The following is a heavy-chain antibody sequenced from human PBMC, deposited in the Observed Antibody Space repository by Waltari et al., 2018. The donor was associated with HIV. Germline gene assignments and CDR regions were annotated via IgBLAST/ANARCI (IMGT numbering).Heavy chain of an antibody. CDR1: SGSITSGNYY. V-gene: IGHV4-61*02. CDR2: VYTSGST. J-gene: IGHJ2*01. D-gene: IGHD3-10*01. CDR3: ARALDYYESGSFPLWFFDI. Sequence: QVQLQESGPGLVKPSQTLSLTCTVSSGSITSGNYYWSWIRQPAGKGLEWIGRVYTSGSTNYNPSLKNRVTISIDTSRNQFSLRLSSVAAADTAVYYCARALDYYESGSFPLWFFDIWGRGTLVTVSS.